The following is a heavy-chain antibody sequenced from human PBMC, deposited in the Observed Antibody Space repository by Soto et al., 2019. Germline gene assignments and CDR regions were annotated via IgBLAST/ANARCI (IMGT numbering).Heavy chain of an antibody. D-gene: IGHD3-16*01. V-gene: IGHV1-18*04. Sequence: ASVKVSCKASGYTFTSYGIRWVRQAPGQGLEWMGWISAYNGNTNYAQKLQGRVTMTTDTSTSTAYMELRSLRSEDTAVYYCATDLVGPSSPAFAFDYWGQGTPGTVSS. J-gene: IGHJ4*02. CDR3: ATDLVGPSSPAFAFDY. CDR2: ISAYNGNT. CDR1: GYTFTSYG.